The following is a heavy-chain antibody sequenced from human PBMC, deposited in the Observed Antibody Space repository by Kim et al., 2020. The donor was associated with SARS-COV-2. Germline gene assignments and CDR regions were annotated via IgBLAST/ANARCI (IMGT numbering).Heavy chain of an antibody. V-gene: IGHV3-74*01. D-gene: IGHD7-27*01. Sequence: TTNANAVKGRFPISRDNAKNTLYLQMNSRRAEDTAVYFCTRTAGTGSAFDYWGQGTLVTVSS. CDR3: TRTAGTGSAFDY. CDR2: T. J-gene: IGHJ4*02.